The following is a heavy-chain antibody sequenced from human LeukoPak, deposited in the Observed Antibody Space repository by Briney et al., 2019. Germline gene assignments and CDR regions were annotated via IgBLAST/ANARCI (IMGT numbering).Heavy chain of an antibody. CDR1: GGTFSSYA. D-gene: IGHD3-9*01. CDR3: ARGDRYYDILTGYLKDPNFDY. J-gene: IGHJ4*02. V-gene: IGHV1-69*06. Sequence: GASVKVSCKASGGTFSSYAISWVRQAPGQGLEWMGGIIPLFETPNYAQKFQGRVTITADKSTSTTYMELSSLRSEDTAVYYCARGDRYYDILTGYLKDPNFDYWGQGTLVTVSS. CDR2: IIPLFETP.